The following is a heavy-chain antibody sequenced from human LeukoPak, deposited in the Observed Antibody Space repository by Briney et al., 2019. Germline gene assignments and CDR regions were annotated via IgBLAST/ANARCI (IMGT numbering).Heavy chain of an antibody. V-gene: IGHV3-66*01. J-gene: IGHJ5*02. Sequence: GGSLRLSCVASGFTVTSNYISWVRQAPGKGLEWVSLIYSGGTTHYADSVKDRFTISRDNSKNTVYLQMNSLRAEDTGVYYCARGPPLFDPWGQGTLVAVSS. CDR2: IYSGGTT. CDR1: GFTVTSNY. CDR3: ARGPPLFDP.